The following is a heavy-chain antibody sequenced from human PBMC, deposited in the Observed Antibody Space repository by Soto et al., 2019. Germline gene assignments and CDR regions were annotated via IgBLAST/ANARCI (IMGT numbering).Heavy chain of an antibody. Sequence: QVQVVESGGGVVQPGRSLRLSCAASGFTFSSYTMHWVRQAPGKGLEWVAVISYDGSNKYYADSVKGRFTLSRDNSKNTTALQMKSRTAEDKAVYYCSRDFALSAYFDYWGQGTLVTVSS. CDR3: SRDFALSAYFDY. J-gene: IGHJ4*02. D-gene: IGHD3-3*01. CDR2: ISYDGSNK. CDR1: GFTFSSYT. V-gene: IGHV3-30-3*01.